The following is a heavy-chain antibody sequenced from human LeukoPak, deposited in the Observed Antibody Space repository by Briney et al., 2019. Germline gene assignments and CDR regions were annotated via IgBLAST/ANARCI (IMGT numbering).Heavy chain of an antibody. Sequence: GESLKISCKGSGYNFTNYWIGWVRQMPGKGLECMGIIYPGDSDTRYSPSFQGQVTISADKSISTAYLQWSSLKASDSAMYFCARHMGPTAPYPGYFYMDVWGKGTTVTISS. CDR2: IYPGDSDT. CDR3: ARHMGPTAPYPGYFYMDV. J-gene: IGHJ6*03. V-gene: IGHV5-51*01. CDR1: GYNFTNYW. D-gene: IGHD3-9*01.